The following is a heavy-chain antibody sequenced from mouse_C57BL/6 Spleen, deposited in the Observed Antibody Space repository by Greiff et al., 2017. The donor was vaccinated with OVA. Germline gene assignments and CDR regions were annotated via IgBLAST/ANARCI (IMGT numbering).Heavy chain of an antibody. CDR3: ASGGYDGPWYFDV. CDR2: INPGSGGT. CDR1: GYAFTNYL. D-gene: IGHD2-3*01. V-gene: IGHV1-54*01. Sequence: VQLQQSGAELVRPGTSVKVSCKASGYAFTNYLIEWVKQRPGQGLEWIGVINPGSGGTNYNEKFKGKATLTADKSSSTAYMQLSSLTSEDSAVYFCASGGYDGPWYFDVWGTGTTVTVSS. J-gene: IGHJ1*03.